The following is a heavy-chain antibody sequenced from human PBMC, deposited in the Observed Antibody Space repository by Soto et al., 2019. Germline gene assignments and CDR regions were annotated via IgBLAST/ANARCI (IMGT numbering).Heavy chain of an antibody. V-gene: IGHV5-10-1*01. Sequence: PGESLKISCKGSGYSFTSYWISWVRQMPGKGLEWMGRIDPSDSYTNYSPSFQGHVTISADKSISTAYLQWSSLKASDTAMYYCARQNRAEYYYYGMDVWGQGTTVTVSS. J-gene: IGHJ6*02. CDR2: IDPSDSYT. CDR3: ARQNRAEYYYYGMDV. CDR1: GYSFTSYW.